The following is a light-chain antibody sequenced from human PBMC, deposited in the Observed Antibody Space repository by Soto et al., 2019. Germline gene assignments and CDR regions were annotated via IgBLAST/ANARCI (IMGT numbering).Light chain of an antibody. CDR3: QHYNSYSPA. J-gene: IGKJ1*01. CDR2: EAS. Sequence: DIQMTQSPSTLSASVGDRVTITCRASQSINNWLAWYQQKPGKAPKLLLYEASGLESGVPSRFSGSGSGTEFPLAVSSQQPNDFATYYCQHYNSYSPAFGQGTKVEIK. CDR1: QSINNW. V-gene: IGKV1-5*03.